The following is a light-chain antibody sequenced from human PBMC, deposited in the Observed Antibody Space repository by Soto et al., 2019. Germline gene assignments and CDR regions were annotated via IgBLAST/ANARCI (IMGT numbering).Light chain of an antibody. CDR1: SSDVGGYNY. Sequence: QSVLTQAASVSGSPGQSITISCTGTSSDVGGYNYVSWYQQFPGKVLKLLIYNVSNRPSGVSNRFSGSKSGNTASLTISGLQAEDEADYFCTSSTSGSLYVFGTGTKVT. CDR2: NVS. J-gene: IGLJ1*01. V-gene: IGLV2-14*01. CDR3: TSSTSGSLYV.